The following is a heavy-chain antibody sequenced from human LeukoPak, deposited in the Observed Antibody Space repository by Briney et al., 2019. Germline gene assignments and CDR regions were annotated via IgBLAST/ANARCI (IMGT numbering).Heavy chain of an antibody. V-gene: IGHV1-24*01. CDR3: ATVNQTYYYDSSGYLGGYCYYMDV. Sequence: GASVKVSCKVSGYTLTELSMHWVRQAPGKGLEWMGGFDPEDGETIYAQKVQGRVTMTEDTSTDTAYMELSSLRSEDTAVYYCATVNQTYYYDSSGYLGGYCYYMDVWGKGTTVTVSS. D-gene: IGHD3-22*01. CDR1: GYTLTELS. CDR2: FDPEDGET. J-gene: IGHJ6*03.